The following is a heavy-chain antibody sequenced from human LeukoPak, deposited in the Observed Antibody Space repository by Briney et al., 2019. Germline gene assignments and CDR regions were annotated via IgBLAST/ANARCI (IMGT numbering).Heavy chain of an antibody. J-gene: IGHJ4*02. V-gene: IGHV3-7*01. CDR1: GFTFSSYW. CDR2: IKEDGSEK. CDR3: ATTRYGQFDN. D-gene: IGHD3-9*01. Sequence: GGSLRLSCAASGFTFSSYWMSWVRQAPGKGLEWVAIIKEDGSEKYYVDSVKGRFTISRDNAEKSLYLQMNGLRADDTAVYYCATTRYGQFDNWGQGTLVTVSS.